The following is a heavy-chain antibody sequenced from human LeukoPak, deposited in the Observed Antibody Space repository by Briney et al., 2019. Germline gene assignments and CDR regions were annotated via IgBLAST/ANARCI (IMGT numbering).Heavy chain of an antibody. V-gene: IGHV4-39*01. D-gene: IGHD3-3*01. CDR2: IYYSGST. CDR1: GGSISSTSYC. Sequence: SETLSLTCTVSGGSISSTSYCCDWIRQPPGKGLEWIGSIYYSGSTYYNPSLKSRVTISVDTSKNQFSLKLSSVTAADTAVYYCARGVTYDFWSGRYYFDYWGQGTLVTVSS. CDR3: ARGVTYDFWSGRYYFDY. J-gene: IGHJ4*02.